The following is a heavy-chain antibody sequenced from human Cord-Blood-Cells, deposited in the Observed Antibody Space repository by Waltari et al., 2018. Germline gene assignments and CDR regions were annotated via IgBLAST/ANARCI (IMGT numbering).Heavy chain of an antibody. J-gene: IGHJ4*02. CDR3: ARSVGRDVVVVAAFDY. CDR2: IYYSGST. Sequence: QLQLQESGPGLVKPSETLSLTCTVSGGSISSSSYYWGWIRQPPGKGLEWIGSIYYSGSTYYNPSLKNRVTISVDTSKNQFSLKLSSVTAADTAVYYCARSVGRDVVVVAAFDYWGQGTLVTVSS. CDR1: GGSISSSSYY. V-gene: IGHV4-39*01. D-gene: IGHD2-15*01.